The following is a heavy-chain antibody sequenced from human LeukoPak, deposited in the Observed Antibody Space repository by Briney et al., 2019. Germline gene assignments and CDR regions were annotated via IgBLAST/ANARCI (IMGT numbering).Heavy chain of an antibody. CDR3: ASSPSYGSGSYYRL. CDR1: GGSISSYY. V-gene: IGHV4-59*08. Sequence: PSETLSLTCTVSGGSISSYYWSWIRQPPGKGLEWIGYIYYSGSTNYNPTLKSRVTISVDTSKNQFSLKLSSVTAADTAVYYCASSPSYGSGSYYRLWGQGTLVTVSS. CDR2: IYYSGST. J-gene: IGHJ4*02. D-gene: IGHD3-10*01.